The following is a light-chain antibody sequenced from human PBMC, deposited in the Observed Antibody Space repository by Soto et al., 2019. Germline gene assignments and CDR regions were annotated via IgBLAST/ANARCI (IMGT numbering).Light chain of an antibody. Sequence: DIQMTQSPSTLSASVGDRVTITCRASESVSSWLAWYQQKPGKAPKLLIYEASSLESGVPSRFSGSGSGTEFTLTISSLQPDDFATYSCQQYEAYPLTFGGGTKVEIK. J-gene: IGKJ4*01. CDR3: QQYEAYPLT. CDR1: ESVSSW. CDR2: EAS. V-gene: IGKV1-5*03.